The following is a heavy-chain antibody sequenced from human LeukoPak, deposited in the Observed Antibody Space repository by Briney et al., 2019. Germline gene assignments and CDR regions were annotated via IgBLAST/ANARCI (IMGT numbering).Heavy chain of an antibody. CDR3: ARVRNLRNWFDP. J-gene: IGHJ5*02. V-gene: IGHV4-34*01. Sequence: SETLSLTCAVYGGSFSGYYWSWIRQPPGKGLEWIGEINHSGSTNYNPSLKSRATISVDTSKNQFSLKLSSVTAADTAVYYCARVRNLRNWFDPWGQGTLVTVSS. CDR2: INHSGST. CDR1: GGSFSGYY.